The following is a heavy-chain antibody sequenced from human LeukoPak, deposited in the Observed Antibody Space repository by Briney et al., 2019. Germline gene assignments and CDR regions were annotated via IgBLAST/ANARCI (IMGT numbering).Heavy chain of an antibody. J-gene: IGHJ4*02. Sequence: ASVKVSCKASGYTFTGYYMHWVRQAPGQGLEWMGWINPNSGGTNYAQKFQGGVTMTRDTSISTAYMELSRLRSDDTAVYYCARDLRSSWGNYYDSIFWGQGTLVTVSS. CDR1: GYTFTGYY. D-gene: IGHD3-22*01. CDR3: ARDLRSSWGNYYDSIF. CDR2: INPNSGGT. V-gene: IGHV1-2*02.